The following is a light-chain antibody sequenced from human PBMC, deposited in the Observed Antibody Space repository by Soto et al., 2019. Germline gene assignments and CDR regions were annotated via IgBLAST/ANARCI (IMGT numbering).Light chain of an antibody. CDR1: QSISSW. J-gene: IGKJ1*01. CDR2: KAS. Sequence: DIQMTQSPSTLSASVGDRVTITCRASQSISSWLAWYQQKPGKAPNLLIYKASSLESGVPSRFSGSGSGTQFTLSISSLQPDDLAAYYCLQYNSDPSTFGQGTKVEIK. V-gene: IGKV1-5*03. CDR3: LQYNSDPST.